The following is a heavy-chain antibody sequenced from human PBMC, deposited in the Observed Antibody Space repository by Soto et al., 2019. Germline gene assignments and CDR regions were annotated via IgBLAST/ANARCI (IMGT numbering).Heavy chain of an antibody. J-gene: IGHJ4*02. Sequence: GGSLRLSCAASGFIFSNYALSWVRQAPGKGLEWVSSISGSGRSTDYADSVKGRFTISRDNSRNTLFLQMNSLRDEDTAVYYCAKLGSWNDKNLAYYFDSWGQGSLVTVSS. CDR1: GFIFSNYA. CDR2: ISGSGRST. CDR3: AKLGSWNDKNLAYYFDS. V-gene: IGHV3-23*01. D-gene: IGHD1-1*01.